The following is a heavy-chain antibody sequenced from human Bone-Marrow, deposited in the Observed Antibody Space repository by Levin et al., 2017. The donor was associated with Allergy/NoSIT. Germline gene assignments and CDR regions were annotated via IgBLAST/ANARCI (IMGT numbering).Heavy chain of an antibody. D-gene: IGHD6-13*01. CDR3: AKDWSSRWYVIYDYGMDV. J-gene: IGHJ6*02. V-gene: IGHV3-9*01. Sequence: GGSLRLSCAASGFTFDDYAMHWVRQAPGKGLEWVSGISWNSGSIGYADSVKGRFTISRDNAKNSLYLQMNSLRAEDTALYYCAKDWSSRWYVIYDYGMDVWGQGTTVTVSS. CDR2: ISWNSGSI. CDR1: GFTFDDYA.